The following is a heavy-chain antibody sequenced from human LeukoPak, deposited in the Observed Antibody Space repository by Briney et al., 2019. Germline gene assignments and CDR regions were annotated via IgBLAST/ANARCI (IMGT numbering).Heavy chain of an antibody. D-gene: IGHD1-26*01. J-gene: IGHJ4*02. CDR3: AKETRGSYSDY. Sequence: GGSLRLSCAASGFTFSSSGMHWVRQAPGKGGGWGAFIRYDGTRKYYADSVKGGFTISRDNSKNTVYLQMNSLRAEDTAVYYCAKETRGSYSDYWGQGTLVTVSS. V-gene: IGHV3-30*02. CDR2: IRYDGTRK. CDR1: GFTFSSSG.